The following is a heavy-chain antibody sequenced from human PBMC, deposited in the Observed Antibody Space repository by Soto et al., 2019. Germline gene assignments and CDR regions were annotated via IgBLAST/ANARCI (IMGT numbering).Heavy chain of an antibody. J-gene: IGHJ5*02. CDR1: GGTFSSYA. D-gene: IGHD1-1*01. V-gene: IGHV1-69*12. Sequence: QVQLVQSGAEVKKPGSSVKVSCKASGGTFSSYAISWVRQAPGQGLEWMGGIIPIFGTANYAQKFQGRVTITANESTSTADMELSSLRSEDTAVYYCARVAWNVGHGGPSTQNGFGPWGQGTLVTVSS. CDR3: ARVAWNVGHGGPSTQNGFGP. CDR2: IIPIFGTA.